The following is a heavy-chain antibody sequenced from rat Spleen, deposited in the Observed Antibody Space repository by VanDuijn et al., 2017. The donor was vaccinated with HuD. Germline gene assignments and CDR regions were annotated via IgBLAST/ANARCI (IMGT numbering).Heavy chain of an antibody. V-gene: IGHV3-3*01. CDR1: GYSITSSYR. CDR3: ARSLMYTTGSFAY. Sequence: EVQLQESGPGLVKPSQSLSLTCSVTGYSITSSYRWNWIRKFPGNKLEWMGYINSAGSTNYNPSLKSRISITRDTSKNQFFLQVNSVTTEDTATSYCARSLMYTTGSFAYWGQGTLVTVSS. J-gene: IGHJ3*01. D-gene: IGHD1-6*01. CDR2: INSAGST.